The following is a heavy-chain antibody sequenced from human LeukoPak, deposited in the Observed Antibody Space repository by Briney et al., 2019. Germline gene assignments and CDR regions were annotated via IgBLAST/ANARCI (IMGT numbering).Heavy chain of an antibody. CDR1: GYIFSDYY. D-gene: IGHD6-13*01. V-gene: IGHV1-2*02. CDR3: ARGAEAETSPLNF. Sequence: ASVKVSCKASGYIFSDYYMHWVRQAPGQGLEWLGWINPKSGAADYAQQFRGRVTMTRDTSINTDYMEMKRVTSDDTVVYYCARGAEAETSPLNFWGQGPLFIVS. CDR2: INPKSGAA. J-gene: IGHJ4*02.